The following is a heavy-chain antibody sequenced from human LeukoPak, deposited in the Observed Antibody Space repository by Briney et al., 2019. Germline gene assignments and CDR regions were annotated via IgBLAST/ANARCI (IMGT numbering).Heavy chain of an antibody. Sequence: GGSLRLSCAASGFTFSSYGMHWVRQAPGKGLEWVAVISYDGSNKYYADSVKGRFTISRDNSKNTLSLQMNSLRAEDTAVYYCARYSSSFRGGDYWGQGTLVTVSS. CDR2: ISYDGSNK. V-gene: IGHV3-30*03. CDR1: GFTFSSYG. D-gene: IGHD6-6*01. J-gene: IGHJ4*02. CDR3: ARYSSSFRGGDY.